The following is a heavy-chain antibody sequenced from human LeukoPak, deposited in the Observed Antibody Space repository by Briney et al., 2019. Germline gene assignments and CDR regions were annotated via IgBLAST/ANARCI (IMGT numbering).Heavy chain of an antibody. CDR3: ARDPYSGTYGDTYYYYMDV. J-gene: IGHJ6*03. CDR1: GFTFSSYG. Sequence: GGSLRLSCAASGFTFSSYGMSWVRQAPGKGLEWVSAISGSGGSTYYADSVKGRFTISRDNARNSLYLQMSSLRAEDTAVYYCARDPYSGTYGDTYYYYMDVWGKGTTVTISS. V-gene: IGHV3-23*01. CDR2: ISGSGGST. D-gene: IGHD1-26*01.